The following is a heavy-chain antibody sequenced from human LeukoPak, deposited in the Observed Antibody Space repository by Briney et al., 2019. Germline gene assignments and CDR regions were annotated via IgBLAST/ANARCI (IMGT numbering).Heavy chain of an antibody. CDR1: GYTFTSYY. D-gene: IGHD1-26*01. V-gene: IGHV1-46*01. CDR2: INPSGGST. J-gene: IGHJ4*02. Sequence: ASVKVSCKASGYTFTSYYMHWVRQALGQGLEWMGIINPSGGSTSYAQKFQGRVTMTRDTSTSTVYMELSSLRSEDTAVYYCANSGTETYFDYWGQGTLVTVSS. CDR3: ANSGTETYFDY.